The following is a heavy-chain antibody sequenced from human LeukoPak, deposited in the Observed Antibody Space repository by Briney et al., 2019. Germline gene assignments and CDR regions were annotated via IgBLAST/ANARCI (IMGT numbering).Heavy chain of an antibody. Sequence: ASVKVSCTASGYTFTGYYMHWVRQAPGQGLEWMGRINPNSGGTNYAQKFQGRVTMTRDTPISTAYMELSRLRSDDTAVYYCARGPTNGDTAMGDYWGQGTLVTVSS. CDR2: INPNSGGT. CDR1: GYTFTGYY. V-gene: IGHV1-2*06. J-gene: IGHJ4*02. CDR3: ARGPTNGDTAMGDY. D-gene: IGHD5-18*01.